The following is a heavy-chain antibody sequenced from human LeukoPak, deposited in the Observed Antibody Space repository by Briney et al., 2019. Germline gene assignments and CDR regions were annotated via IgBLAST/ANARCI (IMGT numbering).Heavy chain of an antibody. Sequence: GGSLRLSCAASGFTFSNYWLSWVRQAPGKGLEWVANIKLDGCAKYYVDSVKGRFTISRDNAKNSLYLQMNSLRVEDSAVYYCTCDLDRSDCLWGQGTMVTVSS. CDR1: GFTFSNYW. V-gene: IGHV3-7*01. D-gene: IGHD2-15*01. CDR3: TCDLDRSDCL. J-gene: IGHJ3*01. CDR2: IKLDGCAK.